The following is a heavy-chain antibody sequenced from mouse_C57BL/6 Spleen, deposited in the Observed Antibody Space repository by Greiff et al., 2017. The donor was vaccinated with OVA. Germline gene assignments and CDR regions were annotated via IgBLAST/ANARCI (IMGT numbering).Heavy chain of an antibody. D-gene: IGHD2-1*01. CDR3: ARSRGNYLFDY. CDR1: GYTFTSYW. J-gene: IGHJ2*01. Sequence: VQLQQPGAELVRPGSSVKLSCKASGYTFTSYWMDWVKQRPGQGLEWIGNIYPSDSETHYNQKFKDKATLTVDKSSSTAYMQLSSLTSEDSAVYYCARSRGNYLFDYWGQGTTLTVSS. CDR2: IYPSDSET. V-gene: IGHV1-61*01.